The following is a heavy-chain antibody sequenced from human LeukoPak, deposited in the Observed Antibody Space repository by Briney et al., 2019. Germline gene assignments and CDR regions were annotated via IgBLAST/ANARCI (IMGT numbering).Heavy chain of an antibody. CDR3: ARSGGGDCIDY. CDR1: GFTFSSYW. Sequence: GGSLRLSCAASGFTFSSYWMHWVRQAPGKGLVWVSRINSDGSSTSYADSVKGGFTISRDNAKNTLYLQMNSLRAEDTAVYYCARSGGGDCIDYWGQGTLVTVSS. D-gene: IGHD2-21*02. V-gene: IGHV3-74*01. J-gene: IGHJ4*02. CDR2: INSDGSST.